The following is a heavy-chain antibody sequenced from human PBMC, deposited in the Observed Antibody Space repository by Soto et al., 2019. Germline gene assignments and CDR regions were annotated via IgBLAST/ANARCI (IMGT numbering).Heavy chain of an antibody. Sequence: SETLSLTCAVYGGSFSGYYWSWIRQSPGKGLEWIGEINHSGRANYNPSLKSRVTISADASKNQSSLNLSSVTAADTAVYYCARMFRGYCNRDSCYTYYVFDVWGQGTTVTVSS. J-gene: IGHJ6*02. CDR3: ARMFRGYCNRDSCYTYYVFDV. CDR1: GGSFSGYY. D-gene: IGHD2-2*02. V-gene: IGHV4-34*01. CDR2: INHSGRA.